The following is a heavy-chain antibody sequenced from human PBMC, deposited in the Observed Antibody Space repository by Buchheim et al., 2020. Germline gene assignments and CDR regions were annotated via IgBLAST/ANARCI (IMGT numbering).Heavy chain of an antibody. Sequence: EVQLVESGGGLVKPGGSLRLSCAASGFTFSSYWMSWVRQAPGKGLEWVANIKQDGSEKYYVDSVKGRFTISRDNAKNSLYLQMNSLRAEDTAVYYCARDQVGDFWSGYYYYFDYWGQGTL. CDR1: GFTFSSYW. V-gene: IGHV3-7*01. CDR2: IKQDGSEK. CDR3: ARDQVGDFWSGYYYYFDY. J-gene: IGHJ4*02. D-gene: IGHD3-3*01.